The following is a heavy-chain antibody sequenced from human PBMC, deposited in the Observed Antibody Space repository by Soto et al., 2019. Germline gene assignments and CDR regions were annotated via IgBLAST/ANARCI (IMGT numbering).Heavy chain of an antibody. D-gene: IGHD1-26*01. Sequence: GGSLRLSCAASGFTFSSYGMHWVRQAPGKGLEWVAVISYDGSNKYYADSVKGRFTISRDNSKNTLYLQMNSLRAEDTAVYYCAKDNTSGVIDYWGQGTLVTVSS. CDR3: AKDNTSGVIDY. V-gene: IGHV3-30*18. CDR1: GFTFSSYG. J-gene: IGHJ4*02. CDR2: ISYDGSNK.